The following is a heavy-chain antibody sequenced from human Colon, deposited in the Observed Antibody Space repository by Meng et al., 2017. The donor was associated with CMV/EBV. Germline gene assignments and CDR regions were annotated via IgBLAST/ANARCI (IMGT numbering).Heavy chain of an antibody. CDR3: ANTLGAGA. V-gene: IGHV7-4-1*02. CDR2: INTNTDNP. J-gene: IGHJ5*02. D-gene: IGHD3-16*01. CDR1: GYTFTNYH. Sequence: SGTVSCKASGYTFTNYHIHWVRQAPGQGLEWMGWINTNTDNPTYAQGLTGRFAFSLDTSVSTEYLQITDVKPEDTAMYYCANTLGAGAWGQGTLVTVSS.